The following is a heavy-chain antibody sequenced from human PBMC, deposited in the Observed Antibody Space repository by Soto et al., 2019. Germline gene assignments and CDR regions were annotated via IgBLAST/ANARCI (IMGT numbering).Heavy chain of an antibody. CDR2: IYHSGST. J-gene: IGHJ4*01. CDR1: GGSISSSNW. V-gene: IGHV4-4*02. CDR3: ARVHVMVVAGSTFDH. D-gene: IGHD6-19*01. Sequence: SETLSLTCAVSGGSISSSNWWSWVRQPPGKGLEWIGEIYHSGSTFYNPSLKSRITISVDTSNNQFSLKLTSVTAADTAVYYCARVHVMVVAGSTFDHWGHGTLVTVSS.